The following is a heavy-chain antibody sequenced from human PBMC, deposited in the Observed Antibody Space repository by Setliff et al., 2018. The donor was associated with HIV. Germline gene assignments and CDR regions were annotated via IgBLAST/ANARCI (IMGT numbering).Heavy chain of an antibody. Sequence: PSETLSLTCAVYGGSFSAYYWSWIRQPPGKGLEWIGEIHHSGSTNYSPSLKSRVTMSIDTSKNQFSLRLSSVTAADTAVYYCASDYSSRHDAFDIWGQGTVVTVSS. V-gene: IGHV4-34*01. J-gene: IGHJ3*02. CDR2: IHHSGST. CDR3: ASDYSSRHDAFDI. CDR1: GGSFSAYY. D-gene: IGHD6-13*01.